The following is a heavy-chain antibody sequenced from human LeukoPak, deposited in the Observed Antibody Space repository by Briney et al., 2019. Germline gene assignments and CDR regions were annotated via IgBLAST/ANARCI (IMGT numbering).Heavy chain of an antibody. D-gene: IGHD3-10*01. V-gene: IGHV4-39*07. CDR3: ARAGYGMVRGVSNWFDP. CDR1: GGSISSSSYY. CDR2: IYYSGST. J-gene: IGHJ5*02. Sequence: KPSETLSLTCTVSGGSISSSSYYWGWIRQPPGKGLEWIGSIYYSGSTYYNPSLKSRVTISVDTSKNQFSLKLSSVTAADTAVYYCARAGYGMVRGVSNWFDPWGQGTLVTVSS.